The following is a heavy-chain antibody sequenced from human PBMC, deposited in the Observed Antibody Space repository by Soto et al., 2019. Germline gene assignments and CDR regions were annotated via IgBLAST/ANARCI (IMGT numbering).Heavy chain of an antibody. Sequence: QVQLVQSGAEVKKPGSSVKVSCKASGGTFSSYTISWVRQAPGQGLEWMGRIIPILGIANYAQKFRGRVTITADKSTSTAYMELSSLRSEDTAVYYCARPLAVAGTDAFDIWGQGTMVTVSS. V-gene: IGHV1-69*02. J-gene: IGHJ3*02. CDR3: ARPLAVAGTDAFDI. D-gene: IGHD6-19*01. CDR2: IIPILGIA. CDR1: GGTFSSYT.